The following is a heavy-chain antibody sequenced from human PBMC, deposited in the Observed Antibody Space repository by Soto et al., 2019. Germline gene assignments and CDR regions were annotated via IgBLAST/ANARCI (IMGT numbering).Heavy chain of an antibody. Sequence: EVQLVESGGGLVKPGGSLRLSCAASGFTFSNAWMSWVRQAPGKGLEWVGRIKSKTDSGTKDYAATVKVRFTISRDNSINALYMQMNSLKTEDTGVYYCTTAFSRSCYRRGNAFDNWGQGTMVTVSS. CDR3: TTAFSRSCYRRGNAFDN. D-gene: IGHD6-13*01. CDR1: GFTFSNAW. V-gene: IGHV3-15*01. CDR2: IKSKTDSGTK. J-gene: IGHJ3*02.